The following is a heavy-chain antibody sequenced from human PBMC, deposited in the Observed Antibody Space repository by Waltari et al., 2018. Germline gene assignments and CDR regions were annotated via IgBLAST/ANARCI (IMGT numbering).Heavy chain of an antibody. CDR3: ARGDSSGYYSYGYYYYGMDV. V-gene: IGHV1-69*13. D-gene: IGHD3-22*01. J-gene: IGHJ6*02. CDR2: IIPIFGTA. CDR1: GGTFSSYA. Sequence: QVQLVQSGAEVKKPGSSVKVSCKASGGTFSSYAISWVRQAPGQGLEWMGGIIPIFGTANYAQKFQGRVTITADESTSTAYMELSSLRSEDTAVYYWARGDSSGYYSYGYYYYGMDVWGQGTTVTVSS.